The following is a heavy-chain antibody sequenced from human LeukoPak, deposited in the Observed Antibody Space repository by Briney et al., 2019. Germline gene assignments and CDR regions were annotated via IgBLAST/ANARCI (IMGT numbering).Heavy chain of an antibody. Sequence: SETLSLTCTVSGYSISSGYYWGWVRQPPGKGLEWIGDIYNSGSTYYNPSLKSPVTISVDTAKNQFSLKLSSVTAAGTAVYYCARGRGGSSSWFPLDYWGQGTLVTVSS. V-gene: IGHV4-38-2*02. J-gene: IGHJ4*02. CDR1: GYSISSGYY. CDR2: IYNSGST. D-gene: IGHD6-13*01. CDR3: ARGRGGSSSWFPLDY.